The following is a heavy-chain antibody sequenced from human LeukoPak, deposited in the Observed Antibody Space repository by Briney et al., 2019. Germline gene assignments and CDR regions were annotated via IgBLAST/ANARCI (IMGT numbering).Heavy chain of an antibody. V-gene: IGHV3-23*01. D-gene: IGHD5-24*01. J-gene: IGHJ4*02. CDR3: ARDDAWLQFGS. CDR2: ISPNGVIT. CDR1: GFTFSSHG. Sequence: GGSLRLSCVASGFTFSSHGMNWVRQAPGKGLEWVSGISPNGVITYYADSVKGRFSISRDNYKGTVYLQMNSLRPEDTAVYYCARDDAWLQFGSWGRGTLVTVSS.